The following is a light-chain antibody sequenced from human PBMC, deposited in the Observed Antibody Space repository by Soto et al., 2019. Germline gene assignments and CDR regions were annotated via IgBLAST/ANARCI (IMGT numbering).Light chain of an antibody. Sequence: EIVLTQSPATLSLSPGERATLSCRTSQSVSYNLAWYQQKPGQAPRLLIYDASNRATGVPARFSGSGSGTDFTLTISSLEPEDVATYYCQKYNSALTFGGGTKVEIK. CDR2: DAS. CDR1: QSVSYN. CDR3: QKYNSALT. V-gene: IGKV3-11*01. J-gene: IGKJ4*01.